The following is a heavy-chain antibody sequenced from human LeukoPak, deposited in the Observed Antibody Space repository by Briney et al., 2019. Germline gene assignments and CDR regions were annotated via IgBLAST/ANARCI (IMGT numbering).Heavy chain of an antibody. CDR2: INGDGSSL. CDR1: RFTFRNYW. CDR3: ARDKGYSQDY. D-gene: IGHD5-18*01. Sequence: GGSLRLSCAASRFTFRNYWMHWVRQAPGKGLVWVSHINGDGSSLSYADSVKGRFTISRDNAKNTLYLQLSNLRVEDTAVYYCARDKGYSQDYWGQGTLVTVSS. J-gene: IGHJ4*02. V-gene: IGHV3-74*01.